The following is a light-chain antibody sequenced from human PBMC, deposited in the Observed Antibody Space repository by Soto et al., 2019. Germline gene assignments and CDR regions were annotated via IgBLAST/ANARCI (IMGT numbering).Light chain of an antibody. V-gene: IGKV3-20*01. CDR3: QQYGRSGT. CDR2: GAS. CDR1: QSVSNNY. J-gene: IGKJ1*01. Sequence: EIVLTQSPGTLSLSPGERATLSCRASQSVSNNYLAWYQQKPGQAPRLLIYGASNRATGIPDRFSGSGSGTDFTRTISRLEPEDFAGYYCQQYGRSGTFGQGTKVEIK.